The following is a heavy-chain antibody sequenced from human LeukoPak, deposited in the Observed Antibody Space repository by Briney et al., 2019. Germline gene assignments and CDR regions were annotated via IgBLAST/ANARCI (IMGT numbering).Heavy chain of an antibody. CDR2: IYYSGST. J-gene: IGHJ4*02. D-gene: IGHD3-10*01. Sequence: PSETLSLTCTVSGGSISSSSYYWGWIRQPPGKGLEWIGSIYYSGSTYYNPSLKSRVTISVDTSKNQFSPKLSSVTAADTAVYYCARASTQSMVRGVISDYYFDYWGQGTLVTVSS. V-gene: IGHV4-39*01. CDR3: ARASTQSMVRGVISDYYFDY. CDR1: GGSISSSSYY.